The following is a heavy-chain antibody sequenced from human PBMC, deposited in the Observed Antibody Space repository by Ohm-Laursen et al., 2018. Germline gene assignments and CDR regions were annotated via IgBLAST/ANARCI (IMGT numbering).Heavy chain of an antibody. CDR1: GFTFDDYA. J-gene: IGHJ5*02. V-gene: IGHV3-9*01. CDR3: AKAVKWFDP. CDR2: ISRNSGSI. Sequence: SLRLSCAASGFTFDDYAMHWVRQAPGKGLEWVSGISRNSGSIGYADSVKGRFTISRDNAKNSLYLQMNSLRAEDTAVYYCAKAVKWFDPWGQGTLVTVSS.